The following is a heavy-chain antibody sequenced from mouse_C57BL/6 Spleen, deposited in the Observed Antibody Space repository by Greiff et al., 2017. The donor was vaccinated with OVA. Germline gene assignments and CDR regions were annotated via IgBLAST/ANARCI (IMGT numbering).Heavy chain of an antibody. CDR2: IYPGDGDT. J-gene: IGHJ2*01. D-gene: IGHD1-1*01. V-gene: IGHV1-80*01. CDR3: ARSRYGSSYGYFDY. Sequence: QVQLQQSGAELVKPGASVKISCKASGYAFSSYWMNWVKQRPGKGLEWIGQIYPGDGDTNYNGKFKGKATLTADKSSSTAYMQLSSLTSEDSAVYFCARSRYGSSYGYFDYWGQGTTLTVSS. CDR1: GYAFSSYW.